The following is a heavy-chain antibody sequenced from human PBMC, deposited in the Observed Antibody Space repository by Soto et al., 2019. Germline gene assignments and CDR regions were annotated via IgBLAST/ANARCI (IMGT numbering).Heavy chain of an antibody. CDR3: ARGGSGYPTLFDY. CDR2: IIPILGIA. D-gene: IGHD3-3*01. Sequence: QVQLVQSGAEVKKPGSSVKVSCKASGGTFRSYTISWVRQAPGQGLEWMGRIIPILGIANYAQKFQGRVTITADKSTSTAYMELSSLRSEDTAVYYCARGGSGYPTLFDYWGQGTLVIVSS. CDR1: GGTFRSYT. J-gene: IGHJ4*02. V-gene: IGHV1-69*02.